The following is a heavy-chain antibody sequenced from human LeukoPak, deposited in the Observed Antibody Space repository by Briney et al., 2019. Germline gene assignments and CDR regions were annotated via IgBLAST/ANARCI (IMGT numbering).Heavy chain of an antibody. J-gene: IGHJ6*02. D-gene: IGHD5-24*01. CDR2: ISGDGGST. CDR3: AKDGRWLEVGYSYYGVDV. Sequence: GGSLRLSCAASGFTFDDYAMHWVRQVPGKGLEWVSLISGDGGSTYYADSVKGRFTISRDNSKNYLYLQMNSLGTEDSALYYCAKDGRWLEVGYSYYGVDVWGQGTTVTVSS. CDR1: GFTFDDYA. V-gene: IGHV3-43*02.